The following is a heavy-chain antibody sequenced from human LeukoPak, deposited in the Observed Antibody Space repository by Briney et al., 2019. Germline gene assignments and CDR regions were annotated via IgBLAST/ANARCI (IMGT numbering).Heavy chain of an antibody. V-gene: IGHV4-61*02. J-gene: IGHJ2*01. D-gene: IGHD1-26*01. CDR1: GGSISSGSYY. CDR3: ARDWVVGTTHNWYFDL. CDR2: SYISGTT. Sequence: SQTLSLTCTVSGGSISSGSYYWSWIRQPAGKGLEWIGRSYISGTTNYNPSLKSRVTMSVDTSKSQFSLKLSSVTAADTAVYYCARDWVVGTTHNWYFDLWGRGTLVTVSS.